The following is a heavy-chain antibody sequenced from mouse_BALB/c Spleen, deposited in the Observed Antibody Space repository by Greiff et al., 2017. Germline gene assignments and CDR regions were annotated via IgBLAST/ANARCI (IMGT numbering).Heavy chain of an antibody. CDR2: ISYSGST. CDR3: ARSGGYDYDVSDY. V-gene: IGHV3-2*02. CDR1: GYSITSDYA. Sequence: EVKLQESGPGLVKPSQSLSLTCTVTGYSITSDYAWNWIRQFPGNKLEWMGYISYSGSTSYNPSLKSRISITRDTSKNQVFLQLNSVTTEDTATYYCARSGGYDYDVSDYWGQGTTLTVSA. J-gene: IGHJ2*01. D-gene: IGHD2-4*01.